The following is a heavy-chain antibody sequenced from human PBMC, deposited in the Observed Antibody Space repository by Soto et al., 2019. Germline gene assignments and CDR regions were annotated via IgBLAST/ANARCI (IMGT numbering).Heavy chain of an antibody. Sequence: SETLSLTCTVSDGAISNFYWSLIRQPPGKGLEWIGYISSSGNTNYNPSLKSRVSISVDTSKNQFSLNLTSVTAADTAVYYCAGAPTVISRSYFDPWGQGTPFTVSS. J-gene: IGHJ4*02. D-gene: IGHD3-3*02. CDR1: DGAISNFY. CDR2: ISSSGNT. CDR3: AGAPTVISRSYFDP. V-gene: IGHV4-59*01.